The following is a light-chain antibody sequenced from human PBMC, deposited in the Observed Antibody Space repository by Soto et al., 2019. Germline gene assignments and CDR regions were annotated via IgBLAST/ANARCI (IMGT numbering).Light chain of an antibody. V-gene: IGKV1-5*01. CDR1: QSISQY. CDR3: QQYNSEST. J-gene: IGKJ2*01. CDR2: DAS. Sequence: DIQMTQSPSSLSASVGDRVTITCRASQSISQYLAWYQQKPGKAPKLLIYDASSLEGGIPSRFSGSGSGTKFTLTISSLQPADFATYYCQQYNSESTFGQGTKLWIK.